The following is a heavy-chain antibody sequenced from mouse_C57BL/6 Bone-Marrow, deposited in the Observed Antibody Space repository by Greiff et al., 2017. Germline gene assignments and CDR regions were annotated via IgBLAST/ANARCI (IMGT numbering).Heavy chain of an antibody. CDR2: IDPEDGET. CDR1: GFNITDYY. J-gene: IGHJ4*01. Sequence: EVQLQQSGAELVKPGASVKLSCTASGFNITDYYMHWVKQRTEQGLEWIGRIDPEDGETKYAPKFPGRATITADTSTNTAYLQRSSLTAEDTSVYYGAREDYGSSNYAMDFWGQGTLATVAS. D-gene: IGHD1-1*01. CDR3: AREDYGSSNYAMDF. V-gene: IGHV14-2*01.